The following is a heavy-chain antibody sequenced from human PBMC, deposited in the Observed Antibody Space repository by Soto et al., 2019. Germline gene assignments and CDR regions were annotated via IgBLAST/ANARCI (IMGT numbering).Heavy chain of an antibody. CDR2: ISFARNII. CDR1: GFTFSSYS. D-gene: IGHD2-21*02. V-gene: IGHV3-48*01. Sequence: EVQLVESGGGLVQPGGSLRLSCGVSGFTFSSYSMNWVRQAPGKGLEWVSYISFARNIIHYTESVKGRFTISRDNAKNSLYLQMNSLRAEDTAVYYCARVPDCDNNWFDLWGQGTLVTVSS. CDR3: ARVPDCDNNWFDL. J-gene: IGHJ5*02.